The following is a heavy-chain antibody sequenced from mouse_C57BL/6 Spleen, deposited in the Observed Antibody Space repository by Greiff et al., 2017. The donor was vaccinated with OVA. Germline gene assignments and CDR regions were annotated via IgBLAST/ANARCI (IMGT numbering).Heavy chain of an antibody. CDR2: INPSNGGT. J-gene: IGHJ1*03. D-gene: IGHD2-3*01. CDR1: GYTFTSYW. V-gene: IGHV1-53*01. CDR3: ARGGIYDGYLRYFDV. Sequence: QVQLQQSGTELVKPGASVKLSCKASGYTFTSYWMHWVKQRPGQGLEWIGNINPSNGGTNYNEKFKSKATLTVDKSSSTAYMQLSSLTSEDSAVYYCARGGIYDGYLRYFDVWGTGTTVTVSS.